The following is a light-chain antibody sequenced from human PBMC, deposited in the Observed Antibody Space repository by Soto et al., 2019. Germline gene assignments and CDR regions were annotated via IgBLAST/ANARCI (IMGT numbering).Light chain of an antibody. CDR3: QQYDTSLPYT. V-gene: IGKV3-20*01. CDR2: GAS. Sequence: EIVLTQSPGTLSLSPGDRATLSCEASQSVNNNYLAWYQHKPGQAPRLLIYGASSRATGIPDMLSGSGSGTEFSLNIRRLEHEDFAVYYWQQYDTSLPYTFGGGTKVEIK. CDR1: QSVNNNY. J-gene: IGKJ4*01.